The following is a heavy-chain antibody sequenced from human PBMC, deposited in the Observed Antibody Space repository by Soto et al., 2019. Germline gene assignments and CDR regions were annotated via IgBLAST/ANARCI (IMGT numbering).Heavy chain of an antibody. CDR1: GFTFSSYA. J-gene: IGHJ6*02. CDR3: AKWSQSSDSSGYHYYYGMDV. D-gene: IGHD3-22*01. CDR2: ISGSGGST. Sequence: PGGSLRLSCAASGFTFSSYAMSWVRQAPGKGLEWVSAISGSGGSTYYADSVKGRFTISRDNSKNTLYLQMNSLRAEDTAVYYCAKWSQSSDSSGYHYYYGMDVWGQGATVTVSS. V-gene: IGHV3-23*01.